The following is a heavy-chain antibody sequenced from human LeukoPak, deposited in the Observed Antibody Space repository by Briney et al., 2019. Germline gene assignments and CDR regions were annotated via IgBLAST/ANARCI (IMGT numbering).Heavy chain of an antibody. V-gene: IGHV3-48*03. CDR2: ISHSGSTI. CDR3: ARKGWQFDY. D-gene: IGHD6-19*01. CDR1: AFTFRTYW. Sequence: QPGGSLRLSCAASAFTFRTYWMSWVRQAPGKGLEWVSYISHSGSTIYYADSVKGRFTISRDNAKNSLYLQMNSLRAEDTAVYYCARKGWQFDYWGQGTLVSVSS. J-gene: IGHJ4*02.